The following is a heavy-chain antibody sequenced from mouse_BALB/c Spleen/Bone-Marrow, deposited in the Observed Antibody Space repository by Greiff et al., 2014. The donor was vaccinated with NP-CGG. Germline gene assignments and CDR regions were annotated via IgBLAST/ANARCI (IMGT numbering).Heavy chain of an antibody. V-gene: IGHV1-18*01. CDR3: ARDAMDY. CDR2: VTPNNGGT. Sequence: VQLQQSGPDLVKPGASLKISCKASGYSFTGYYMYWLKQSHGKSLEWIGRVTPNNGGTTYNQEFKDKAILTVDKSSTIAYMELRSLTSEDSAVYYCARDAMDYWGQGTSVTVSS. CDR1: GYSFTGYY. J-gene: IGHJ4*01.